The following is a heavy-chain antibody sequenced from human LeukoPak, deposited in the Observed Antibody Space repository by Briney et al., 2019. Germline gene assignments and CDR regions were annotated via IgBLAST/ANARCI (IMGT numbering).Heavy chain of an antibody. J-gene: IGHJ6*02. CDR2: IIPILGIA. D-gene: IGHD2-15*01. V-gene: IGHV1-69*02. CDR3: ARGSSGGRYGMDV. CDR1: GGTFSSYT. Sequence: ASVKVSCKASGGTFSSYTISWVRQAPGHGLEWMGRIIPILGIANYAQKFQGRVTITADKSTSTAYMELSSLRSEDTAVYYCARGSSGGRYGMDVWGQGTTVTVSS.